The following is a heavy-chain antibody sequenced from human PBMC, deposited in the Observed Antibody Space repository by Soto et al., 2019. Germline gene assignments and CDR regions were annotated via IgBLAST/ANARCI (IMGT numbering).Heavy chain of an antibody. CDR2: IYYSGST. V-gene: IGHV4-31*02. J-gene: IGHJ4*02. CDR3: ARDPVRDGYNSDYFDY. CDR1: GGSISSGGYY. D-gene: IGHD5-12*01. Sequence: SETLSLTWTVSGGSISSGGYYWSWIRQHPGKGLEWIGYIYYSGSTYYNPSLKSRVTISVDTSKNQFSLKLSSVTAADTAVYYCARDPVRDGYNSDYFDYWGQGTLVTVSS.